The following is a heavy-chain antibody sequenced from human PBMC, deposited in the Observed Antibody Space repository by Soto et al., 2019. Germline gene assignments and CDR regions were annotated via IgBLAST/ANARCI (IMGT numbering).Heavy chain of an antibody. Sequence: PGGSLRLSCAASGFTLSRYWMHWVRQAPGKGLVWVSRVNSDGSSTNYADSVKGRFTISRDNAKNTLYLQMNSLRGEDTAVYYCARRPERGYAFDIWGQGTMVTVSS. J-gene: IGHJ3*02. V-gene: IGHV3-74*01. CDR2: VNSDGSST. D-gene: IGHD3-10*01. CDR3: ARRPERGYAFDI. CDR1: GFTLSRYW.